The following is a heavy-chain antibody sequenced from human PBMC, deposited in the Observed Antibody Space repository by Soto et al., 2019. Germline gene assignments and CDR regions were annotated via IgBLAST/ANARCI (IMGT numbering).Heavy chain of an antibody. J-gene: IGHJ6*02. D-gene: IGHD3-10*01. CDR1: GFNFQNYD. CDR2: ISRGGDDT. CDR3: ARDGDYYCSGSYYNLENHYYYYYGMDV. V-gene: IGHV3-23*01. Sequence: PGGSLRLSCAGSGFNFQNYDMSWVRQAPGKGLEWVSGISRGGDDTYYADSVMGRFTISRDNSKNTLYLQMNSLRAEDTAVYYCARDGDYYCSGSYYNLENHYYYYYGMDVWGQGTTVTVSS.